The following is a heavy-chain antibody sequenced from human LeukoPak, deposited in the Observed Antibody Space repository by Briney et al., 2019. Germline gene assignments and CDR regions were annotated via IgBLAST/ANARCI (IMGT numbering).Heavy chain of an antibody. J-gene: IGHJ4*02. CDR1: GFTFSSYW. Sequence: GSLTLSCAASGFTFSSYWMSWVRQAPGKGLEWVANIKQDGSEKYYVDSVKGRFTISRDNAKNSLYLQMNSLRAEDTAVYYCATGPYCSSTSCYKPNDYWGQGTLVTVSS. D-gene: IGHD2-2*02. V-gene: IGHV3-7*01. CDR3: ATGPYCSSTSCYKPNDY. CDR2: IKQDGSEK.